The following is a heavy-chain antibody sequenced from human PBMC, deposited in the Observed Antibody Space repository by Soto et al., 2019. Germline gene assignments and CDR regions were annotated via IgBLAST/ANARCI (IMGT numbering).Heavy chain of an antibody. V-gene: IGHV6-1*01. J-gene: IGHJ5*02. D-gene: IGHD6-13*01. Sequence: SQTLSLTCAISGDSVSSNSAAWNWIRQSPSRGLEWLGRTYYRSKWYNDYAVSVKSRITINPDTSKNQFSLQLNSVTPEDTAVYYCARGHSSLTTPGPLYNWFDPCGQGTLVTVSS. CDR1: GDSVSSNSAA. CDR3: ARGHSSLTTPGPLYNWFDP. CDR2: TYYRSKWYN.